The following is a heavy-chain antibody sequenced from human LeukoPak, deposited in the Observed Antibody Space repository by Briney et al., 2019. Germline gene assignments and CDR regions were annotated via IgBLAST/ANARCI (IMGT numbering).Heavy chain of an antibody. V-gene: IGHV1-2*02. Sequence: ASVKVSCTASGYTFTGYYMHWVRQAPGQGLEWMGWINPNSGGTNYAQKFQGRVTMTRDTSTSTAYMELSRLRSDDTAVYYCARDIVVVPAAISPHSYYYYGMDVWGQGTTVTVSS. CDR2: INPNSGGT. CDR1: GYTFTGYY. CDR3: ARDIVVVPAAISPHSYYYYGMDV. D-gene: IGHD2-2*02. J-gene: IGHJ6*02.